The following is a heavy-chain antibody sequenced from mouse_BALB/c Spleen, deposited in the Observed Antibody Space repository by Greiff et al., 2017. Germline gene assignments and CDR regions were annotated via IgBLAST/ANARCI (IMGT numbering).Heavy chain of an antibody. J-gene: IGHJ3*01. CDR3: ARRGSY. Sequence: EVKLQESGGGLVQPGGSLKLSCAASGFTFSSYTMSWVRQTPEKRLEWVAYISNGGGSTYYPDTVKGRFTISRDNAKNTLYLQMSSLKSEDTAMYYCARRGSYWGQGTLVTVSA. V-gene: IGHV5-12-2*01. CDR1: GFTFSSYT. CDR2: ISNGGGST. D-gene: IGHD1-1*01.